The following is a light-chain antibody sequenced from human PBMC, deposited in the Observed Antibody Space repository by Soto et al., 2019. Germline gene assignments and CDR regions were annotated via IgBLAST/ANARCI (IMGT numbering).Light chain of an antibody. Sequence: DIQMTQSPSSLSASVGDRVTITCRASQGISNYLAWYQQIPGKVPKLLISAASTLQSGVPSRFSGSGSGTGLTLTISSLQPEDVATYYCQKYTNVPAFGGGTKVEIK. CDR1: QGISNY. CDR2: AAS. CDR3: QKYTNVPA. V-gene: IGKV1-27*01. J-gene: IGKJ4*01.